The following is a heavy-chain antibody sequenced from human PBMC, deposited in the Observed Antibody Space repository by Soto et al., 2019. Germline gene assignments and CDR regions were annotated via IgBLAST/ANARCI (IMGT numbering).Heavy chain of an antibody. D-gene: IGHD6-19*01. V-gene: IGHV3-66*01. CDR1: GFTVSSNY. CDR2: IYSGGST. Sequence: PGGSLRLSCAASGFTVSSNYMSWVRQAPGKGLEWVSVIYSGGSTYYADSVKGRFTISRDNSKNTLYLQMNSLRAEDTAVYYCARDLKGSSGWYIGPYYFDYWGQGTLVTVSS. J-gene: IGHJ4*02. CDR3: ARDLKGSSGWYIGPYYFDY.